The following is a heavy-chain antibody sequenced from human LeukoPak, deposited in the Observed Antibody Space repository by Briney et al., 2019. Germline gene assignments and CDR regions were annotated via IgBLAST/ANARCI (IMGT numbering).Heavy chain of an antibody. CDR2: IYYSGST. CDR3: ARAYYDSSGYYPDAFDV. J-gene: IGHJ3*01. Sequence: PSETLSLTCTVSGGSISSGDYYWSWIRQPPGTGLEWIGYIYYSGSTYYNPSLKSRVTISVDTSKNQFSLKLSSVTAADTAVYYCARAYYDSSGYYPDAFDVWGQGTMVTVSS. D-gene: IGHD3-22*01. V-gene: IGHV4-30-4*01. CDR1: GGSISSGDYY.